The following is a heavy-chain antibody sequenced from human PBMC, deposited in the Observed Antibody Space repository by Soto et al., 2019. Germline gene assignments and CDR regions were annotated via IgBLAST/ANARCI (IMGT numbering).Heavy chain of an antibody. D-gene: IGHD3-22*01. CDR2: IRSKTYGGYT. Sequence: GGSLRLSCTASGFTFGDYSMSWFRQAPGKGLEWVGFIRSKTYGGYTNYAESVKGRFTISRDDSKNTLYLQMNSLRAEDTAVYYCARPTYYYDSSGPPAYWGQGTLVTVSS. CDR3: ARPTYYYDSSGPPAY. V-gene: IGHV3-49*03. J-gene: IGHJ4*02. CDR1: GFTFGDYS.